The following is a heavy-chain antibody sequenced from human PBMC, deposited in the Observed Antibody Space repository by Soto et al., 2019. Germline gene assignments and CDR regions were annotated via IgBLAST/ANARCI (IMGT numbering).Heavy chain of an antibody. CDR1: GFTFSSYA. CDR2: ISYDGSNK. D-gene: IGHD3-10*01. Sequence: QVQLVESGGGVVQPGRSPRLSCAASGFTFSSYARHWVRQAPGKGLEWVAVISYDGSNKYYADSVKGRFTISRDNSKNTLYLQMNSLRAEDTAVYYCARDRSGYYFDYWGQGTLVTVSS. J-gene: IGHJ4*02. V-gene: IGHV3-30-3*01. CDR3: ARDRSGYYFDY.